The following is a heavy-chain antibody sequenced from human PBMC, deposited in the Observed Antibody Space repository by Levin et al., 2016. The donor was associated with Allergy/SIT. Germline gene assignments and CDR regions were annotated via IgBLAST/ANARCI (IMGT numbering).Heavy chain of an antibody. CDR3: AHTSQSEYYYGSGVGGHAFDI. Sequence: SGPTLVKPTETLTLTCTFSGFSLSTSGVGVGWIRQPPGKALEWLALIYWDDDKRYSPSLKSRLTITKDTSKNQVVLTMTNMDPVDTATYYCAHTSQSEYYYGSGVGGHAFDIWGQGTMVTVSS. J-gene: IGHJ3*02. D-gene: IGHD3-10*01. CDR1: GFSLSTSGVG. V-gene: IGHV2-5*02. CDR2: IYWDDDK.